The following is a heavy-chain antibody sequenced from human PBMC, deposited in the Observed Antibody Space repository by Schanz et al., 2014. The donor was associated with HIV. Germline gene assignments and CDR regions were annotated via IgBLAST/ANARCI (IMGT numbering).Heavy chain of an antibody. D-gene: IGHD2-21*01. Sequence: EVQLVESGGGLVHPGGSLRLSCAASGFTFNKYWMNWVRQVPGKGLEWVASIKEDGSATYYVGSVKGRFTISRDNARNALYLQMGSLRVEDTAVYHCTSVGVGGGGQGTLVTVSS. CDR3: TSVGVGG. CDR2: IKEDGSAT. V-gene: IGHV3-7*01. CDR1: GFTFNKYW. J-gene: IGHJ4*02.